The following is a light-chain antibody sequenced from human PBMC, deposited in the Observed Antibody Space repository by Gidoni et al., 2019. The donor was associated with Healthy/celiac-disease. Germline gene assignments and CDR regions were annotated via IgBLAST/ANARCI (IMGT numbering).Light chain of an antibody. CDR2: EVS. J-gene: IGLJ2*01. CDR3: SSYTSSSILV. Sequence: SALTQPASVSGSPGQSITISCTGTSSDVGGYNNVSWYQPHPGKAPKLMIYEVSNRPSGVSNRFSGSKSGNTASLTISGLQAEDEADYYCSSYTSSSILVFGGGTKLTVL. V-gene: IGLV2-14*01. CDR1: SSDVGGYNN.